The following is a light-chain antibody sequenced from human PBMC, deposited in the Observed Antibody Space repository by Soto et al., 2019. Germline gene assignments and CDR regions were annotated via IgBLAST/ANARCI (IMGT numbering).Light chain of an antibody. CDR2: EVS. J-gene: IGLJ1*01. V-gene: IGLV2-14*01. CDR3: SSYTGSSTRYV. Sequence: HSALTQPASVSGSPGQSITISCTGTSSDVGGYNYISWYQQHPGKAPKLMIYEVSNRPSGVSSRFSGSKSGNTASLTISGLQAEDEADYYCSSYTGSSTRYVFGTGTKLTVL. CDR1: SSDVGGYNY.